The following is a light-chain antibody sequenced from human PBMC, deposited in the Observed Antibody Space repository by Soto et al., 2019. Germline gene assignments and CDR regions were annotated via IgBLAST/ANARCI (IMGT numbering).Light chain of an antibody. CDR2: EVN. CDR3: ASFRSGTILV. J-gene: IGLJ1*01. Sequence: QSVLTQPAPVSGSPGQSVTISCTGPRSDIGDSNFISWYQHSPGTAPRLLIYEVNNRPSGVSKRFSGSKAGNTASLTISGLLDDDEADYFCASFRSGTILVFGSGTKVTVL. V-gene: IGLV2-14*01. CDR1: RSDIGDSNF.